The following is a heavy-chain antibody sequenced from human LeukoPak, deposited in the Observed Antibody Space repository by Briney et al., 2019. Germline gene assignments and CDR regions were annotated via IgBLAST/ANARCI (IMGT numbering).Heavy chain of an antibody. J-gene: IGHJ6*02. CDR1: GFTFSSYA. CDR2: ISGSGGST. D-gene: IGHD6-13*01. Sequence: PGGSLRLSCAASGFTFSSYAMSWVRQAPGKGLEWVSAISGSGGSTYYADSVEGRFTISRDSSKNTLYLQMNSLGAEDTAVYYCAKYTGESGSWQIKNYYYYYGMDVWGQGTTVTVSS. V-gene: IGHV3-23*01. CDR3: AKYTGESGSWQIKNYYYYYGMDV.